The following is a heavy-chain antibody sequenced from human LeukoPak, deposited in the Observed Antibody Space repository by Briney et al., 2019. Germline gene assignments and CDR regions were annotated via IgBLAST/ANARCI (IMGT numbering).Heavy chain of an antibody. CDR2: ISSSSSYT. CDR1: GFTFSDYY. V-gene: IGHV3-11*05. Sequence: GGSLRLSCAASGFTFSDYYMSWIRRAAGKGLEWVSYISSSSSYTNYADSVKGRFTISRDNAKNSLYLQMNSLRAEDTAVYYCARALGTEAAGAFDIWGQGTMVTVSS. CDR3: ARALGTEAAGAFDI. D-gene: IGHD6-13*01. J-gene: IGHJ3*02.